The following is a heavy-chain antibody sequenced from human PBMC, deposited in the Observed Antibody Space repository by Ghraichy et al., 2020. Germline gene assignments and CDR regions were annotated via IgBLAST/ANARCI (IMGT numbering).Heavy chain of an antibody. CDR3: ARDIVVVEAAIISYYYGMDV. CDR1: GFPFTNFW. V-gene: IGHV3-7*03. Sequence: GGSLRLSCAASGFPFTNFWMTWVRQAPGKGLELVAFIKQDGTEEYHVDSVKGRFTISRDNAKNSLYLEMNSLRAEDTAVYYCARDIVVVEAAIISYYYGMDVWGQGTTVTVSS. D-gene: IGHD2-2*02. J-gene: IGHJ6*02. CDR2: IKQDGTEE.